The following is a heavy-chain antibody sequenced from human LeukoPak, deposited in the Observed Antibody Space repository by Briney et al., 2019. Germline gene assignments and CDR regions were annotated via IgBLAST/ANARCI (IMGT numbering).Heavy chain of an antibody. D-gene: IGHD6-19*01. CDR3: AKGGAVPWTGLDY. Sequence: GGSLRLSCAVSRSTIRSFATNWVRQAPGKGLEWVSTISARTDNTYYTDSVKGRYTISRDNFRNMLHLEMNSLRAEDTAVYYCAKGGAVPWTGLDYCGQGTLVTVSS. V-gene: IGHV3-23*01. J-gene: IGHJ4*02. CDR1: RSTIRSFA. CDR2: ISARTDNT.